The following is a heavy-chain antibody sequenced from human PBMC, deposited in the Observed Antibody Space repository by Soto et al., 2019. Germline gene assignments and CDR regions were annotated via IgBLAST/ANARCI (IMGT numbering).Heavy chain of an antibody. CDR3: ARVPLYSSSSRDYYYYGMDV. CDR1: GFTFNSYP. V-gene: IGHV3-30*04. CDR2: ISYDGRNK. D-gene: IGHD6-6*01. J-gene: IGHJ6*02. Sequence: PGGSLRRSWSASGFTFNSYPMHWVRQAPGKGLEWVAVISYDGRNKYYADSVKGRFIISRDNSKNTLYLQMNSLRAEDTAVYYCARVPLYSSSSRDYYYYGMDVWGQGTTVTVSS.